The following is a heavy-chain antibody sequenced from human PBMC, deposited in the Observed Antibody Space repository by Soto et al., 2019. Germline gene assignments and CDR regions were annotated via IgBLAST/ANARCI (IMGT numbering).Heavy chain of an antibody. Sequence: PGGSLRLSCAASGFTVSSNYMSWVRQAPGKGLEWVSVIYSGGSTYYADSVKGRLTISRDNSKNTLYLQMNSLRAEDTAVYYCARDPVKDYFDYWGQGTLVTVSS. V-gene: IGHV3-66*01. D-gene: IGHD4-17*01. CDR2: IYSGGST. CDR3: ARDPVKDYFDY. J-gene: IGHJ4*02. CDR1: GFTVSSNY.